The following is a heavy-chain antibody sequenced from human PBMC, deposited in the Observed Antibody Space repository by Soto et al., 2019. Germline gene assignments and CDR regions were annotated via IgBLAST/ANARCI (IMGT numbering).Heavy chain of an antibody. J-gene: IGHJ4*02. CDR2: IYYSGST. CDR1: GGSISSGGYY. Sequence: QVQLQESGPGLVKPSQTLSLTCIVSGGSISSGGYYWSWIRQHPGKGLEWIGYIYYSGSTYYNPSLKSRVTIAVDTSKNQFSLKLSSVTAADTAVYYCASGRYSGYPHYDYWGQGTLVTVSS. V-gene: IGHV4-31*03. CDR3: ASGRYSGYPHYDY. D-gene: IGHD5-12*01.